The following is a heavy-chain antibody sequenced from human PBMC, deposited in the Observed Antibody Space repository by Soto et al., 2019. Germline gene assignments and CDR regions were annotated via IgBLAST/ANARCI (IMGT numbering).Heavy chain of an antibody. D-gene: IGHD3-10*01. CDR2: INAGNGNT. CDR1: GYTFTSYA. CDR3: ARERKVRGVILSQYYYYGMDV. J-gene: IGHJ6*02. V-gene: IGHV1-3*01. Sequence: QVQLVQSGAEVKKPGASVKVSCKASGYTFTSYAMHWVRQAPGQRLEWMGWINAGNGNTKYSQKFQGRVTITRDTSASTAYMERSSLRCEDTAVYYCARERKVRGVILSQYYYYGMDVWGQETTVTVSS.